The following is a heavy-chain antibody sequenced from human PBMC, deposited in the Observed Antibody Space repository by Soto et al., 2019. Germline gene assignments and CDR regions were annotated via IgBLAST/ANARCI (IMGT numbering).Heavy chain of an antibody. CDR3: ARGSYSDAFDI. J-gene: IGHJ3*02. CDR1: GYTFTGYY. V-gene: IGHV1-2*02. D-gene: IGHD1-26*01. Sequence: ASVKVSCKASGYTFTGYYMHWVRQDPGQRLEWMGWINPNSGGTNYAQKFQGRVTRTRDTSISTAYMELSRLRSDATAFYYWARGSYSDAFDIWGQGTMVTVSS. CDR2: INPNSGGT.